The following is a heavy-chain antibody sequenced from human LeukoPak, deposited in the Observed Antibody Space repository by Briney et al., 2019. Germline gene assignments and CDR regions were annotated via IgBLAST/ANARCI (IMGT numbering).Heavy chain of an antibody. CDR1: GGSISSYY. D-gene: IGHD3-22*01. V-gene: IGHV4-4*07. Sequence: SETLSLTCTVSGGSISSYYWSWIRQPAGNGLEWIGRIYTSGSTNYNPSLKSRVTMSVDTSKNQFSLKLSSVTAADTAVYYCARGKYYYDSLGYFDYWGQGTLVTVSS. J-gene: IGHJ4*02. CDR3: ARGKYYYDSLGYFDY. CDR2: IYTSGST.